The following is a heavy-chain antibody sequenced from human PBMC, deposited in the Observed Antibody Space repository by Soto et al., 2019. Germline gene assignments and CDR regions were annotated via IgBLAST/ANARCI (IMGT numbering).Heavy chain of an antibody. CDR1: GGSFSSVY. J-gene: IGHJ5*02. V-gene: IGHV4-34*01. CDR2: IHYSGTT. Sequence: SETLSLTCTVYGGSFSSVYWSWIRQSPGKGLEWIGEIHYSGTTNYNPSLKSRVAISVDTSKNQFSLKLTSVTAADTAVYYCAREPSPWGQGTLVTVSS. CDR3: AREPSP.